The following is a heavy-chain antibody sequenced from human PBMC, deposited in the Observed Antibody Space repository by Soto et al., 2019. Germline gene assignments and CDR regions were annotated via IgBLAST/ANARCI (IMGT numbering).Heavy chain of an antibody. J-gene: IGHJ6*02. CDR3: EYGMDV. D-gene: IGHD6-6*01. V-gene: IGHV3-30-3*01. Sequence: QVQLVESGGGVVQPGRSLRLSCAASGFTPSNYAFHWVRQAPGKGLEWVAVISYDGSMTHYADSVKGRCTISRDNSKNPLYLQMDSLRAEDTAVYYCEYGMDVWGQGTTVTVSS. CDR1: GFTPSNYA. CDR2: ISYDGSMT.